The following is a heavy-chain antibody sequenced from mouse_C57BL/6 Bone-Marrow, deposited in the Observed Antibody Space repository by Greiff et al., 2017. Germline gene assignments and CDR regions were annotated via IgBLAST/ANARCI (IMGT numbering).Heavy chain of an antibody. CDR2: IDPENGDT. Sequence: VQLQQSGAELVRPGASVKLSCTASGFNIKDAYMHWVKQRPEQGLEWIGWIDPENGDTEYASKFQGKATITADTSSNTAYLQLSSLTSEDTAVYYCTCYGSGAYWGQGTLVTVSA. CDR3: TCYGSGAY. J-gene: IGHJ3*01. D-gene: IGHD1-1*01. V-gene: IGHV14-4*01. CDR1: GFNIKDAY.